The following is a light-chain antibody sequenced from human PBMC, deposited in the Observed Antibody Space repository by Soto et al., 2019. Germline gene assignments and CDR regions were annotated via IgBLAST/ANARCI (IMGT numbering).Light chain of an antibody. CDR3: QSYDRSLSAYV. CDR1: SSNIGAGYD. Sequence: QSVLTQPPSLSGAPGQRVTIFCTGSSSNIGAGYDVHWYQLLPGTAPKLLISGNTNRPSGVPDRFSGSKSGSSASLAITGLQAEDEADYYCQSYDRSLSAYVFGAGTKLTVL. J-gene: IGLJ1*01. V-gene: IGLV1-40*01. CDR2: GNT.